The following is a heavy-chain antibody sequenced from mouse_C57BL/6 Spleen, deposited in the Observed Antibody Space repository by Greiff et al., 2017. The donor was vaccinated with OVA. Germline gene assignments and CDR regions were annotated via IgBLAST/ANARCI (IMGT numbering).Heavy chain of an antibody. CDR2: IDPSDSYT. J-gene: IGHJ3*01. CDR1: GYTFTSYW. CDR3: ARSGYSNYGFAD. D-gene: IGHD2-5*01. Sequence: VQLQQPGAELVRPGTSVKLSCKASGYTFTSYWMHWVKQRPGQGLEWIGVIDPSDSYTNYNQKFKGKATLTVDTSSSTAYMQLSSLTSEDSAVYYCARSGYSNYGFADWGQGTLVTVSA. V-gene: IGHV1-59*01.